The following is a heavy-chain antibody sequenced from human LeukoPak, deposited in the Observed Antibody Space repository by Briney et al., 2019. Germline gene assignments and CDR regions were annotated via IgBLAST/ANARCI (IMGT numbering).Heavy chain of an antibody. V-gene: IGHV4-38-2*02. D-gene: IGHD3-9*01. Sequence: PSETLSLTCTVSGYSISSGYYWGWIRQPPGKGLEWIGSIYHSGSTYYNPSLKSRVTISVDTSKNQFSLKLGSVTAADTAVYYCARGYYDILTGFGPFDYWGQGTLVTVSS. CDR2: IYHSGST. CDR3: ARGYYDILTGFGPFDY. J-gene: IGHJ4*02. CDR1: GYSISSGYY.